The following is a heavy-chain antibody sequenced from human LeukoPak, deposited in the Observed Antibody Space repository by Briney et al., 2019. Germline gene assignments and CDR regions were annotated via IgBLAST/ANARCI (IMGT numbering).Heavy chain of an antibody. V-gene: IGHV1-2*02. CDR1: GYTFTGYY. CDR3: ARAENIVVVPAAIFDP. J-gene: IGHJ5*02. CDR2: INPSSGGT. Sequence: ASVKVSCKASGYTFTGYYMHWVRQAPGQGLEWMGWINPSSGGTNYAQKFQGRVTMTRDTSISTAYMELSRLRSDDTAVYYCARAENIVVVPAAIFDPWGQGTLVTVSS. D-gene: IGHD2-2*02.